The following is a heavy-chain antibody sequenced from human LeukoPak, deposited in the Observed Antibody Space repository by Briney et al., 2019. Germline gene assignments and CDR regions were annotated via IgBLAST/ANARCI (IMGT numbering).Heavy chain of an antibody. V-gene: IGHV1-24*01. CDR3: ATGMSIAAHSFDY. CDR1: GYTLTELS. D-gene: IGHD6-6*01. CDR2: FDPEDGET. J-gene: IGHJ4*02. Sequence: ASVKVSCKVSGYTLTELSMHWVRQAPGKGLEWMGGFDPEDGETIYAQKFQDRVTMTEDTSTDTAYMELSSLRSEDTAVYYCATGMSIAAHSFDYWGQGTLVTVSS.